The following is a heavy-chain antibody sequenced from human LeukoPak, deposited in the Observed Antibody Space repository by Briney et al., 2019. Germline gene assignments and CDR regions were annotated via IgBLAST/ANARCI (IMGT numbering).Heavy chain of an antibody. CDR1: GFIFSNYA. J-gene: IGHJ6*02. Sequence: GGSLRLSCAASGFIFSNYAMHWVRQAPGKGLEGGEVLSYLGSDKYYADSVKGRFTISGDNSKNTLYLQMNSLRAEDTAVYYCASRLLWFGELGSSGGMDVWGQGTTVTVSS. V-gene: IGHV3-30-3*01. CDR3: ASRLLWFGELGSSGGMDV. CDR2: LSYLGSDK. D-gene: IGHD3-10*01.